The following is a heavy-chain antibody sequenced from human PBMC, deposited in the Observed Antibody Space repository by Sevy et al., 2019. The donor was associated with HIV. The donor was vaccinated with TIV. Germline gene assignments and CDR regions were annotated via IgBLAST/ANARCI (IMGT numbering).Heavy chain of an antibody. J-gene: IGHJ4*02. CDR1: GGSVSSRSDC. V-gene: IGHV4-61*03. D-gene: IGHD6-19*01. Sequence: SETLSLTCTVSGGSVSSRSDCWSWIRQAPGKGLEWIGYMYYSGSTDYNPSLKSRVTISIDTSKNHFSLNLRSVTAVDTAVYYCARLPTAPDYSSGYLLDSWGQGTLVTVSS. CDR3: ARLPTAPDYSSGYLLDS. CDR2: MYYSGST.